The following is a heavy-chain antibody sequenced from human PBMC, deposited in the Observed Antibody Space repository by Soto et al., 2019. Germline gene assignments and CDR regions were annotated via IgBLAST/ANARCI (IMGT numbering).Heavy chain of an antibody. D-gene: IGHD6-13*01. CDR2: IWNDGSFQ. CDR3: ARGIGVAGRFFYYYGLDV. CDR1: GMTFSQSA. Sequence: GALRLAGSASGMTFSQSAMHWVRQAPGKGLEWVAGIWNDGSFQDYVDSVKGRFSISRDNSKNTLYLQMNNLRADDTAIYYCARGIGVAGRFFYYYGLDVWGQGTQVTVYS. V-gene: IGHV3-33*04. J-gene: IGHJ6*02.